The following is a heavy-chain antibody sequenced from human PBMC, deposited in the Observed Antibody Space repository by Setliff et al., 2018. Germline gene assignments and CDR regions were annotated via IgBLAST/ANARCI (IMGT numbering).Heavy chain of an antibody. CDR2: ISYDGGKT. CDR1: GYTFTDYG. D-gene: IGHD1-1*01. Sequence: SCKASGYTFTDYGVTWVRQAPGRGLEWVAVISYDGGKTYHADSVKGRFIISRDNSENTLYLQMNSLRPEDTAAYYCAREVRPSFDDYWGQGTLVTVSS. CDR3: AREVRPSFDDY. J-gene: IGHJ4*02. V-gene: IGHV3-30*03.